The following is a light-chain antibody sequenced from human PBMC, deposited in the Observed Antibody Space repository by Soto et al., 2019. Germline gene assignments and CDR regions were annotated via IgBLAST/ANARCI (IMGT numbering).Light chain of an antibody. J-gene: IGKJ2*01. CDR1: QSLSRN. CDR3: QQYEDWAYT. CDR2: DAS. V-gene: IGKV3-15*01. Sequence: EIVMTQSPATLSVSPGERATLSCRASQSLSRNLAWYQQKPGQAPRLLIYDASTRATGLPARFSGSGSGTAFTLTIDSLQSEDFAVYCCQQYEDWAYTFGQGTKLEIK.